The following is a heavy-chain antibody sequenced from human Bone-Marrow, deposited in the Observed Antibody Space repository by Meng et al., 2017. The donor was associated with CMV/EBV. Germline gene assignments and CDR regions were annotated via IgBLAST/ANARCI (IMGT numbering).Heavy chain of an antibody. CDR2: ISGSGDST. D-gene: IGHD1-26*01. Sequence: GGSLRLSCAASGFNFSSYAMSWVRQAPGQGLEWVSGISGSGDSTYYADSVKGRFTISRDNAKNSLYLHMNSLRVEDTALCHCARNVGYYYGMDVWGQGTTVTVYS. V-gene: IGHV3-23*01. J-gene: IGHJ6*02. CDR1: GFNFSSYA. CDR3: ARNVGYYYGMDV.